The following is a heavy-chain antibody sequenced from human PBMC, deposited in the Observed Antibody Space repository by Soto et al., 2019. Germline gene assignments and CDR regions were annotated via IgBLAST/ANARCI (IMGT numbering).Heavy chain of an antibody. CDR2: ISYDGSNK. J-gene: IGHJ4*02. CDR3: AKGPPGSRSQRYYFDY. CDR1: GFTFSSYG. Sequence: GGSLRLSCAASGFTFSSYGMHWVRQAPGKGLEWVAVISYDGSNKYYADSVKGRFTISRDNSKNTLYLQMNSLRAGDTAVYYCAKGPPGSRSQRYYFDYWGQGTLVTVSS. V-gene: IGHV3-30*18. D-gene: IGHD6-13*01.